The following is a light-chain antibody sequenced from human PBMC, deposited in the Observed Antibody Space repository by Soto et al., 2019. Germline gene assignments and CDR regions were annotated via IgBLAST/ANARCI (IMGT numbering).Light chain of an antibody. V-gene: IGKV1-9*01. CDR3: QQLNSYPPYT. CDR1: QGISSY. J-gene: IGKJ2*01. Sequence: DIQLTQSPSFLSASVGDRVTITCRTSQGISSYLAWYQQKPGKAPKLLIYAASTLQSGVPSRFSGSGSGTEFTLPISSLQPEDFATYYSQQLNSYPPYTFGQGTKLEIK. CDR2: AAS.